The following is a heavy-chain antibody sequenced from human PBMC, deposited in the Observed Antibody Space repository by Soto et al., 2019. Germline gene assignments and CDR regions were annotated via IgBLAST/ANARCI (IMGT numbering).Heavy chain of an antibody. CDR2: INHGGTA. Sequence: PSETLSLTCAVSGDSISSSNWWSWVRQPPGKGLEWIGEINHGGTANYNPSLKSRVSISVDMSKSQFSLKLTSVTADDTALYYCARVKGDYVWGSYHLPRYVDVWGQGTTVTVSS. V-gene: IGHV4-4*02. CDR3: ARVKGDYVWGSYHLPRYVDV. D-gene: IGHD3-16*02. J-gene: IGHJ6*02. CDR1: GDSISSSNW.